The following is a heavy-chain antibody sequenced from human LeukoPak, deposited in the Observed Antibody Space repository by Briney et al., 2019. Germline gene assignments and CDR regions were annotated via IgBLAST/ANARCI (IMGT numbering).Heavy chain of an antibody. Sequence: PSETLSLTCAVSGHPINSAYYWVWIRQPPGKGLEWIGSLYHPDSTYYNPSLEGRVTMSVDTSRNQFSLKLSFVTAADTAVYYCARQFDSYFYYYLDVWGTGTTVTVSS. J-gene: IGHJ6*03. CDR1: GHPINSAYY. V-gene: IGHV4-38-2*01. CDR2: LYHPDST. D-gene: IGHD3-10*01. CDR3: ARQFDSYFYYYLDV.